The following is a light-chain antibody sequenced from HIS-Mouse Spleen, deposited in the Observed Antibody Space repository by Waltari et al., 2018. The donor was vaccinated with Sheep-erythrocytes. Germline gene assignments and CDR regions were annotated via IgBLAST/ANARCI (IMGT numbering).Light chain of an antibody. Sequence: EIVLTQSPGTLSLSPGERATLSCRASQSVSSSYLAWYQQKPGQAPRLLISGASSRATGSPDRFSGSGYGTDFTLTISRLEPEDFAVYYCQQYGSSPYTVGQGTKLEIK. CDR3: QQYGSSPYT. V-gene: IGKV3-20*01. CDR2: GAS. J-gene: IGKJ2*01. CDR1: QSVSSSY.